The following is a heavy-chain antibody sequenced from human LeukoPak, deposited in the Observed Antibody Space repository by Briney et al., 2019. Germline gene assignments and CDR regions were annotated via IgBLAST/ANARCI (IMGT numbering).Heavy chain of an antibody. CDR1: GYTFTEYY. V-gene: IGHV1-2*06. Sequence: ASVKVSCKASGYTFTEYYMHWVRQAPGQGLEWMGRINPNSGGTNFAQKFQGRVTMTRDTSISTAYVELSRLRSDDTAVYYCASLPTYYYDSSGYYTDYWGQGTLVTVSS. CDR3: ASLPTYYYDSSGYYTDY. CDR2: INPNSGGT. J-gene: IGHJ4*02. D-gene: IGHD3-22*01.